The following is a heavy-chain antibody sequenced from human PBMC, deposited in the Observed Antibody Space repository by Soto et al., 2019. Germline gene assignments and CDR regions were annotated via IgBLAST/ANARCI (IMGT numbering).Heavy chain of an antibody. CDR1: GYSISSGYY. D-gene: IGHD3-22*01. J-gene: IGHJ4*02. V-gene: IGHV4-38-2*02. CDR3: ARDSWPTYYYDSSGYVYFDY. Sequence: TSETLSLTCAVSGYSISSGYYWGWIRQPPGKGLEWIGSIYHSGSTYYNPSLKSRVTISVDTSKNQFSLKLSSVTAADTAVYYCARDSWPTYYYDSSGYVYFDYWGQGTLVTVSS. CDR2: IYHSGST.